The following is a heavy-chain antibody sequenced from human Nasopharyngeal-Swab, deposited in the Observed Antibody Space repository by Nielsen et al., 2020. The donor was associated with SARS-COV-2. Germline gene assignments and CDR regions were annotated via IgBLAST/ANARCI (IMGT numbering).Heavy chain of an antibody. V-gene: IGHV4-34*01. D-gene: IGHD6-6*01. CDR1: GGSFSGYY. J-gene: IGHJ6*02. Sequence: WETLSLTCDVFGGSFSGYYWSWISKPPGKGLEWIGEINHSGSTNYNPSLKSRVTISVDTSKNQFSLKLTSVTAADTAVYYCARALEYSRGMDVWGQGTTVTVSS. CDR2: INHSGST. CDR3: ARALEYSRGMDV.